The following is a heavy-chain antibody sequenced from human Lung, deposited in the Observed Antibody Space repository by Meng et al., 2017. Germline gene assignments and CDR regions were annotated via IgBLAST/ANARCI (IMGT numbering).Heavy chain of an antibody. J-gene: IGHJ5*02. D-gene: IGHD4-23*01. CDR2: INGGNGNT. CDR3: ARDVRGNNNWFDP. Sequence: QVQLVQSGAEGKKPGASAKVSCKASGYTYNADTMHWVRRAPGERVEWMRWINGGNGNTRYSQKFQGRVTITRDTSTSTAYMELSSLRAEDTAVYYCARDVRGNNNWFDPWGQGTLVTVSS. CDR1: GYTYNADT. V-gene: IGHV1-3*01.